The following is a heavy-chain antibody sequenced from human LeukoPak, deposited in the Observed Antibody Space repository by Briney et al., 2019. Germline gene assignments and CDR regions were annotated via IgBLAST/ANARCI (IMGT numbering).Heavy chain of an antibody. D-gene: IGHD3/OR15-3a*01. CDR2: INHSGST. V-gene: IGHV4-34*01. CDR1: GGSFSGYY. CDR3: ARGDWSNY. J-gene: IGHJ4*02. Sequence: SETLSLTCAVYGGSFSGYYWSWIRQPPGKGLEWIGEINHSGSTNYNPSLKSRVTISVDTSKNQFSLKLSSVTAADTAVYYCARGDWSNYWGQGTLVTVSS.